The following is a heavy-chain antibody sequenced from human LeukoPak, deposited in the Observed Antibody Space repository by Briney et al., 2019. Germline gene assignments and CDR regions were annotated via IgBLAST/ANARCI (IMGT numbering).Heavy chain of an antibody. CDR1: GFTFSSYA. Sequence: ESLRLSCAASGFTFSSYAMSWVRQAPGKGLEWVSTITVSGGSTYYADSVKGRFTISRDNSKNTLDLQMNSLRAEDTAVYYCAKANWGSGYWGQGTLVTVSS. D-gene: IGHD7-27*01. CDR3: AKANWGSGY. CDR2: ITVSGGST. J-gene: IGHJ4*02. V-gene: IGHV3-23*01.